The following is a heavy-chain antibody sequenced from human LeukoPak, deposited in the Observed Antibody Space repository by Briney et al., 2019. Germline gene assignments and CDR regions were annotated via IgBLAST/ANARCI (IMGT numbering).Heavy chain of an antibody. CDR2: ITSSSSYT. J-gene: IGHJ3*01. D-gene: IGHD4-23*01. CDR1: GFTFSTYN. V-gene: IGHV3-21*01. Sequence: PGGSLRLSCAASGFTFSTYNMNWVRQAPGKGLEWVSSITSSSSYTFYADSVKGRFTISRDNAKNSLYLQMNSLRAEDTAIYYCARGRYIYGGNSKGFAFWGQGTMVTVSS. CDR3: ARGRYIYGGNSKGFAF.